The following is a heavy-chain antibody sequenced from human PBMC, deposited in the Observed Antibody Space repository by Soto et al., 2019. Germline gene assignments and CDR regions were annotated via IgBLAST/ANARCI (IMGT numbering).Heavy chain of an antibody. CDR1: GFTFSSYA. D-gene: IGHD4-17*01. J-gene: IGHJ6*02. CDR3: AKGSHSRCPDYGDCITKGAMDV. Sequence: PGGSLRLSCAASGFTFSSYAMSWVRQAPGKGLEWVLAISGSGGSTYYADSVKGRFTISRDNSKNTLYLQMNSLRAEDTAVYYCAKGSHSRCPDYGDCITKGAMDVWGQGTTVTVSS. CDR2: ISGSGGST. V-gene: IGHV3-23*01.